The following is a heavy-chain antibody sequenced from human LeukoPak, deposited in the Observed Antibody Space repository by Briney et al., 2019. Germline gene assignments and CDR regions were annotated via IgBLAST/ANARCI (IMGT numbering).Heavy chain of an antibody. J-gene: IGHJ4*02. Sequence: PGGPLRLSCAASGFSFSNAWMSWVRQAPGKGLEWVGRIKSKTDGGTTDYAAPVKGRFTISRGDSENTLYLQMNSLKTEDTAVYYCTTDWVRGVRGHWGQGTLVTVSS. V-gene: IGHV3-15*01. CDR1: GFSFSNAW. CDR2: IKSKTDGGTT. D-gene: IGHD3-10*01. CDR3: TTDWVRGVRGH.